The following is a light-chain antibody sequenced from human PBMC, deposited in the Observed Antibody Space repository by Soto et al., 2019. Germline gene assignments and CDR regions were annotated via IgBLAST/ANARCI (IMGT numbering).Light chain of an antibody. Sequence: QSALTQPRSVSGSPGQSVTISCTGTSSDVGGYNDVYWYQQHPGKAPKLMIYDVSKRPSGVPDRFSGSKSGNTASLTISGLQAEDEADYYCCSYAGSYSYVFGAGTKVTVL. CDR1: SSDVGGYND. CDR2: DVS. CDR3: CSYAGSYSYV. J-gene: IGLJ1*01. V-gene: IGLV2-11*01.